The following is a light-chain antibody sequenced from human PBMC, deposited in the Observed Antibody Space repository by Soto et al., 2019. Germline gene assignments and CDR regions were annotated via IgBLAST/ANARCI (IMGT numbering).Light chain of an antibody. Sequence: EIVMTQSPATLSVSPGERATLSCGASQSVYNNLAWYQQKPGHAPRLLIYCASTRATGIPARFSGSGSGTEFTLTISSLQSEDFAVYYCQQYGSSQLTLGGGTKVDIK. CDR2: CAS. V-gene: IGKV3-15*01. J-gene: IGKJ4*01. CDR3: QQYGSSQLT. CDR1: QSVYNN.